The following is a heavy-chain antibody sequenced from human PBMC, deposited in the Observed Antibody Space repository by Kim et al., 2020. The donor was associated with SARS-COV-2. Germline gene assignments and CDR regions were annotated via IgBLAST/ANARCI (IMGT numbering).Heavy chain of an antibody. CDR2: IYYSGST. V-gene: IGHV4-59*13. J-gene: IGHJ4*02. CDR1: GGSISSYY. Sequence: SETLSLTCTVSGGSISSYYWSWIRQPPGKGLEWIGYIYYSGSTNYNPSLKSRVTISVVTSKNQFSLKLSSVTAADTAVYYCAAESYDYVWGSYRYFDYWGQGTLVTVSS. D-gene: IGHD3-16*02. CDR3: AAESYDYVWGSYRYFDY.